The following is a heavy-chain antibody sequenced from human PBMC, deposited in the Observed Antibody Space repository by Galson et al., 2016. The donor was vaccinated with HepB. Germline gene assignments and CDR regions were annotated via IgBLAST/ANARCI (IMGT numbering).Heavy chain of an antibody. J-gene: IGHJ4*02. CDR1: GFTFTNYA. D-gene: IGHD1-26*01. Sequence: SLRLSCAASGFTFTNYAMSWVRQAPGKGLEWVSTIGGMGTTTFYADSVKGRLTMSRDNSKDTVYLDMNNLRVEDTAVYYCAIGAMGATWRNWGQGTLVTVSS. CDR2: IGGMGTTT. CDR3: AIGAMGATWRN. V-gene: IGHV3-23*01.